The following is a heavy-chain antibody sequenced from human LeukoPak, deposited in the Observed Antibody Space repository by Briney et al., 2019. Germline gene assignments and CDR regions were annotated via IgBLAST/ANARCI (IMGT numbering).Heavy chain of an antibody. CDR2: INPNSGDT. J-gene: IGHJ4*02. CDR3: ARVGEYSYGSFDY. V-gene: IGHV1-2*02. Sequence: ASVKVSCKASGYTFTDFYIHWVRQAPGQGLEWMGWINPNSGDTNYAQKFQGRVTMTRDTSISTAYMELRSLRSDDTAVYYCARVGEYSYGSFDYWGQGTLVTVSS. D-gene: IGHD5-18*01. CDR1: GYTFTDFY.